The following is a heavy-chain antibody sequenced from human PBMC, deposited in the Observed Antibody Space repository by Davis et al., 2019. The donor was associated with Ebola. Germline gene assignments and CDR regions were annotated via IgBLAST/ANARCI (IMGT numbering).Heavy chain of an antibody. CDR3: AKGDYYGSGSYIYYYYGMDV. J-gene: IGHJ6*02. CDR2: ISYDGSNK. V-gene: IGHV3-30-3*01. D-gene: IGHD3-10*01. CDR1: GLTFSSYA. Sequence: GESLKISCAASGLTFSSYAMHWVRQAPGKGLEWVAVISYDGSNKYYADSVKGRFTISRDNSKNTLYLQMNSLRAEDTAVYYCAKGDYYGSGSYIYYYYGMDVWGQGTTVTVSS.